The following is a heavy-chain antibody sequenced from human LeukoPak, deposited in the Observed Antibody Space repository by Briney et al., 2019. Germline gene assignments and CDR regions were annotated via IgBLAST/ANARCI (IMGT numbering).Heavy chain of an antibody. CDR1: PFTFSSDW. V-gene: IGHV3-7*01. CDR3: ARITDYYYDSSGYLDY. CDR2: IKQDGSEK. D-gene: IGHD3-22*01. J-gene: IGHJ4*02. Sequence: GGSLRLSCAASPFTFSSDWMSWVRQAPGRGLEWVANIKQDGSEKYYVDSVKGRFTISRDNARNSLSLQMHSLRAEDTAVYYCARITDYYYDSSGYLDYWGQGTLVTVSS.